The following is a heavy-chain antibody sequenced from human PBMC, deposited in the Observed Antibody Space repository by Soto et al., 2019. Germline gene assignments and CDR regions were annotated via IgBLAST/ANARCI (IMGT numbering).Heavy chain of an antibody. D-gene: IGHD5-18*01. CDR2: MYNSGST. CDR1: GDSSSGDH. CDR3: ASGKQLDRFDY. Sequence: PSETLSLTCSVSGDSSSGDHWSWVRQPPGKGLEWIGYMYNSGSTNNNPSLKSRVTISLDTSKNQVSLKLSSVTAADTAVYYCASGKQLDRFDYRGQGTQVTVSS. V-gene: IGHV4-59*01. J-gene: IGHJ4*02.